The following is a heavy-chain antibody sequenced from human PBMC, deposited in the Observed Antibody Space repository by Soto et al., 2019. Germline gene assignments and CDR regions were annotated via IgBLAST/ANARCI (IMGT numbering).Heavy chain of an antibody. V-gene: IGHV1-24*01. Sequence: ASVKVSCKVSGYTLTELSMHWVRQAPGKGLEWMGGFDPEDGETIYAQKFQGRVTMTEDTSTDTAYMELSSLRSEDTAVYYCAKHYDFWSGSWDYFDYWGQGTLVTVS. CDR3: AKHYDFWSGSWDYFDY. D-gene: IGHD3-3*01. CDR1: GYTLTELS. CDR2: FDPEDGET. J-gene: IGHJ4*02.